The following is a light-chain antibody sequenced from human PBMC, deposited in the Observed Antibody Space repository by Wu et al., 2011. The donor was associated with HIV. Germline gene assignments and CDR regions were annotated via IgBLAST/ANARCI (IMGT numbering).Light chain of an antibody. CDR3: QKYNTAPWT. CDR2: AAS. V-gene: IGKV1-27*01. Sequence: GDTVTITCRASQDITNSLAWYQQKPGKVPKLLISAASTLQSGVPSRFSGSGSGTDFTLTISSLQPEDVATYYCQKYNTAPWTFGQGTKVEMK. J-gene: IGKJ1*01. CDR1: QDITNS.